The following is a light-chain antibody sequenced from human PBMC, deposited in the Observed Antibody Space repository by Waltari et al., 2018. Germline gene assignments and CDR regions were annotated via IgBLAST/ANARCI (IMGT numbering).Light chain of an antibody. CDR1: RSDVGSYNY. CDR2: DVT. CDR3: TSYTTSNTVL. V-gene: IGLV2-14*03. J-gene: IGLJ3*02. Sequence: QSALTQPASVSGSPGQSITISCTGTRSDVGSYNYVSWYQQHPGKAPKLMISDVTNRPSGVSNRFSGSKSGNTASLTISGLQAEDEADYYCTSYTTSNTVLFGGGTKLTVL.